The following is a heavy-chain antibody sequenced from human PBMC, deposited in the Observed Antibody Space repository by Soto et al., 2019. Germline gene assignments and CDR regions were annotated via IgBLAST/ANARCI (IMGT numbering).Heavy chain of an antibody. CDR2: ISTNGGST. Sequence: GGSLRLSCSASGFTFSSSAMHWVRQAPGKGLEYASAISTNGGSTYYADSVKGRFTISRDNSKNTLYLQMSSLRAEDTAVYYCVNDDPRVDYWGRGTLVTVSS. CDR3: VNDDPRVDY. CDR1: GFTFSSSA. J-gene: IGHJ4*02. V-gene: IGHV3-64D*06.